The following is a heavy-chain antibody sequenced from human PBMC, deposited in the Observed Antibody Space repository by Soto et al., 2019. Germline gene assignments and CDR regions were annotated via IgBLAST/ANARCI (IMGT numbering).Heavy chain of an antibody. CDR2: MNPNSGNT. CDR3: ARGLAWSWSLAP. Sequence: QVQLVQSGAEVKKPGASVKVSCKASGYTFTSYDINWVRQATGQGLEWMGWMNPNSGNTGYAQKFQGRVTMTRNTSISTAYMELSSLRSDDTAMYYCARGLAWSWSLAPWGQGTLVTVSS. D-gene: IGHD2-15*01. J-gene: IGHJ5*02. V-gene: IGHV1-8*01. CDR1: GYTFTSYD.